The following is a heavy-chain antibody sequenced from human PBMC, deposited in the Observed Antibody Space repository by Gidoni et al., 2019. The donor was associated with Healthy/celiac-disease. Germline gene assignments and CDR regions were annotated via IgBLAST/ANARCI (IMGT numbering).Heavy chain of an antibody. J-gene: IGHJ4*02. V-gene: IGHV3-21*01. CDR3: AREIYGDYPFDY. CDR1: GFTFSSYS. Sequence: EVQLVESGGGLVKPGGSLRRSCAASGFTFSSYSMNWVRQAPGKGLEWVSSISSSSSYIYYADSVKGRFTISRDNAKNSLYLQMNSLRAEDTAVYYCAREIYGDYPFDYWGQGTLVTVSS. CDR2: ISSSSSYI. D-gene: IGHD4-17*01.